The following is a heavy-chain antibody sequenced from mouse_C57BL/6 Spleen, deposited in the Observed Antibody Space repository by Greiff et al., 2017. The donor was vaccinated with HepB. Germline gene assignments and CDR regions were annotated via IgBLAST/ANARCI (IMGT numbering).Heavy chain of an antibody. D-gene: IGHD2-3*01. J-gene: IGHJ1*03. V-gene: IGHV6-3*01. CDR2: IRLKSDNYAT. CDR1: GFTFSNYW. CDR3: TNNDGYYEYFDV. Sequence: EVKLQESGGGLVQPGGSMKLSCVASGFTFSNYWMNWVRQSPEKGLEWVAQIRLKSDNYATHYAESVKGRFTISRDDSKSSVYLQMNNLRAEDTGIYYCTNNDGYYEYFDVWGTGTTVTVSS.